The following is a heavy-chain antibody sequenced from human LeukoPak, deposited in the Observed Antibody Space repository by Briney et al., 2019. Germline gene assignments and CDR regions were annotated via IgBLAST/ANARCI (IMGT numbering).Heavy chain of an antibody. J-gene: IGHJ3*02. CDR1: GXTFSSYA. Sequence: PGGSLRLSCAASGXTFSSYAMSWVRQAPGKGLEWVSASSGSGGSTYYADSVKGRFTISRDNSKNTLYLQMNSLRAEDTAVYYCAKGGPILLWFGELLSNDAFDIWGQGTMVTVSS. D-gene: IGHD3-10*01. CDR3: AKGGPILLWFGELLSNDAFDI. CDR2: SSGSGGST. V-gene: IGHV3-23*01.